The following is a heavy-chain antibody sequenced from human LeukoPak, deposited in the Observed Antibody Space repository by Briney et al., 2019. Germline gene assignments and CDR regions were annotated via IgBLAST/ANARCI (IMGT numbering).Heavy chain of an antibody. CDR2: INSDGSST. D-gene: IGHD2-2*01. CDR3: AKVHEGDCSSTSCSDY. J-gene: IGHJ4*02. CDR1: GFTFSSYW. Sequence: GGSLRLSCAASGFTFSSYWMHWVRQAPGKGLVWVSRINSDGSSTSYADSVKGRFTISRDNAKNTLYLQMDSLRAEDTAVYYCAKVHEGDCSSTSCSDYWGQGTLVTVSS. V-gene: IGHV3-74*01.